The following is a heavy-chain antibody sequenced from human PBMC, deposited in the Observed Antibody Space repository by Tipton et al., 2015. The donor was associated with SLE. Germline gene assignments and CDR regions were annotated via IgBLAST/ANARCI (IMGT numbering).Heavy chain of an antibody. D-gene: IGHD2-2*01. CDR2: IIHSGTT. J-gene: IGHJ4*02. V-gene: IGHV4-34*12. Sequence: AGLVKPSETLSLTCGVYGESFLGYFWTWIRQPPGKGLEWIGEIIHSGTTNYNPSLKSRVTISVDMSKNQVSLKLSSVTAADTAVYYCARVAPAEVFDYWGQGTLVTVSS. CDR3: ARVAPAEVFDY. CDR1: GESFLGYF.